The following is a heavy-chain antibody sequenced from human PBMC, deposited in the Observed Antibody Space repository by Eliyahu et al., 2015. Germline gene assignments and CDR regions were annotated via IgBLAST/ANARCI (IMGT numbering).Heavy chain of an antibody. J-gene: IGHJ5*02. CDR2: INHSGST. Sequence: QVQLQQWGAGLLKPSETLSLXCAXYGGSFSXYYWRWXRQPPGKGLEWIGEINHSGSTNYNPSLKSRVTISVDTSKNQFSLKLSSVTAADTAVYYCARSPPRGYSGYATFDPWGQGTLVTVSS. D-gene: IGHD5-12*01. V-gene: IGHV4-34*01. CDR1: GGSFSXYY. CDR3: ARSPPRGYSGYATFDP.